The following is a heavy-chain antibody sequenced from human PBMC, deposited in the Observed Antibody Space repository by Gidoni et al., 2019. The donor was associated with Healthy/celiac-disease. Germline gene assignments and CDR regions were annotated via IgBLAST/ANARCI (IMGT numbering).Heavy chain of an antibody. CDR1: RFTFSSYA. J-gene: IGHJ4*02. D-gene: IGHD3-10*01. V-gene: IGHV3-23*01. Sequence: EVQLLESGGGLVQPGWSLTLPCPASRFTFSSYAMSWVRQAPGKGLEWVSDISGSGGSTYYADSVKGRFTISRDNSKNTLYLQMNSLRAEDTAVYYCAKDGVIWFGGPWGYFDYWGQGTLVTVSS. CDR2: ISGSGGST. CDR3: AKDGVIWFGGPWGYFDY.